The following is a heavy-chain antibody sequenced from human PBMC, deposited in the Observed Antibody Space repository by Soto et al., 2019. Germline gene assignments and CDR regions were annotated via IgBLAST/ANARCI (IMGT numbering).Heavy chain of an antibody. CDR2: INPNSGGT. Sequence: ASVKVSCKASGGTFTGYYMHWVRQAPGQGLEWMGWINPNSGGTNYAQKFQGWVTMTRDTSISTAYMELSRLRSDDTAVYYCARDPGGGSYYGYFDYWGQGTLVTVSS. CDR3: ARDPGGGSYYGYFDY. V-gene: IGHV1-2*04. J-gene: IGHJ4*02. CDR1: GGTFTGYY. D-gene: IGHD1-26*01.